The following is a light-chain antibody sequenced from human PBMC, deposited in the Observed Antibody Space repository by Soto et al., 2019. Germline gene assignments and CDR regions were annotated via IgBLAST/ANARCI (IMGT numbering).Light chain of an antibody. CDR1: QSVSSSY. CDR2: GAS. J-gene: IGKJ2*01. V-gene: IGKV3-20*01. Sequence: EIVLTQSPGTLSLSPGERATLSCRARQSVSSSYLAWYQQKPGQAPRLLIYGASSRATGIPDRFSGSGSGTASTLTISGPEPEAFADYYCQQYGSSPPDTFGQGTKLEIK. CDR3: QQYGSSPPDT.